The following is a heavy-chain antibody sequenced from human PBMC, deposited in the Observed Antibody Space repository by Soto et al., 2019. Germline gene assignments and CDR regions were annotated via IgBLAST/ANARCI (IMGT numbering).Heavy chain of an antibody. CDR3: ARVGATSHAFDI. CDR1: GYTFTSYA. CDR2: INAGNGNT. D-gene: IGHD1-26*01. Sequence: ASVKVSCKASGYTFTSYAMHWVRQAPGQRLEWMGWINAGNGNTKYPQKFQGRVTITRDTSASTAYMELSSLRPEDTAVYYCARVGATSHAFDIWGQGTMVTVSS. J-gene: IGHJ3*02. V-gene: IGHV1-3*01.